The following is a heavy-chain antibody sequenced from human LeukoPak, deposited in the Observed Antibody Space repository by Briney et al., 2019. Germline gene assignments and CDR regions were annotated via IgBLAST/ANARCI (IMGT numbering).Heavy chain of an antibody. Sequence: PGGSLRLSCAASGFTFSSYAMSWVRQAPGKGLEWVSAISGSGGSTYYADSVKGRFTISRDNSKNTLYLQMNSLRAEDTAVYYCARTDYDFWSGYYYGYFDYWGQGTLVTVSS. CDR2: ISGSGGST. CDR3: ARTDYDFWSGYYYGYFDY. V-gene: IGHV3-23*01. D-gene: IGHD3-3*01. CDR1: GFTFSSYA. J-gene: IGHJ4*02.